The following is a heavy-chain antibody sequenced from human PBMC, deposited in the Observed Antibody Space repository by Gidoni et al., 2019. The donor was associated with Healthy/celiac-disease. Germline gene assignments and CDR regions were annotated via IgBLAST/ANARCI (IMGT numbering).Heavy chain of an antibody. CDR3: ARVYGHTAMVNWRENYFDY. Sequence: EVQLVESGGGLVKTGGSLRLSCAASGFTFRSYSMNWVRQAPGKGLEWVSSLRSSSSDISSADSVKGRFTIPRDNAKTALYLQMHSLRAEDTAVYYCARVYGHTAMVNWRENYFDYWGQGTLVTVSS. V-gene: IGHV3-21*01. CDR1: GFTFRSYS. J-gene: IGHJ4*02. D-gene: IGHD5-18*01. CDR2: LRSSSSDI.